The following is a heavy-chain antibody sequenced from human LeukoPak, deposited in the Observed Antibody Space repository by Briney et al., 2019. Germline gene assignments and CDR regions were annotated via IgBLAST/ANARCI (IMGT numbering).Heavy chain of an antibody. D-gene: IGHD6-13*01. V-gene: IGHV4-4*07. Sequence: SEPLSLTCTVSGGSISSHYWLHLRQPAGKALEWIGRLFNSGRPHYTLPLKRRDTMSVDTSKHQLSLKLSSVTAADTAVYYCARAGRDSSRNEKLNYYYYRDVWGKGTTVTVSS. J-gene: IGHJ6*03. CDR3: ARAGRDSSRNEKLNYYYYRDV. CDR1: GGSISSHY. CDR2: LFNSGRP.